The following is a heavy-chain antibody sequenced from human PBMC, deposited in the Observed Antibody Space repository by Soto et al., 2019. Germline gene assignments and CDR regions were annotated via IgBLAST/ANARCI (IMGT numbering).Heavy chain of an antibody. CDR1: GFTFSSYW. CDR2: IKQDGTEM. D-gene: IGHD3-9*01. Sequence: GGSLRLSCAASGFTFSSYWMSWVRQAPGKGLEWVANIKQDGTEMHYVDSVKGRFTISRDNAKNSLYLQMNSLRAEDTAVYYCARDLLLTVYYIPNWFDPWGQGTLVTVSS. CDR3: ARDLLLTVYYIPNWFDP. V-gene: IGHV3-7*01. J-gene: IGHJ5*02.